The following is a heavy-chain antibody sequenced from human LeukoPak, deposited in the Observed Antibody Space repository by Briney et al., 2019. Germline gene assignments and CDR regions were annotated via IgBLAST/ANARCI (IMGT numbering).Heavy chain of an antibody. D-gene: IGHD6-13*01. J-gene: IGHJ4*02. V-gene: IGHV3-7*01. CDR3: ARDSAGNDY. Sequence: GGSLRLSCAASGFTFSTYWMSWVRQAPGKGLEWVANIKQDGSEKYYIDSVKGRFTISRDNAKNSLYLQMNSLRTEDTAMYYCARDSAGNDYWGQGTLVTVSS. CDR1: GFTFSTYW. CDR2: IKQDGSEK.